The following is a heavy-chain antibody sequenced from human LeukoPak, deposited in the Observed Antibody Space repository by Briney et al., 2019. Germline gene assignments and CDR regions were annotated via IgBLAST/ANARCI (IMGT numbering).Heavy chain of an antibody. CDR3: ARDGHGDGIMSGYSYFGMDV. D-gene: IGHD3-9*01. J-gene: IGHJ6*02. V-gene: IGHV3-21*01. CDR1: GFTFSSYS. Sequence: GGSLRLSCAASGFTFSSYSMNWVRQAPGKGLEWVSSISSSSSYIYYADSVKGRFTISRDNAKNSLYLQMNSLRTEDTAVYFCARDGHGDGIMSGYSYFGMDVWGQGTTVTVSS. CDR2: ISSSSSYI.